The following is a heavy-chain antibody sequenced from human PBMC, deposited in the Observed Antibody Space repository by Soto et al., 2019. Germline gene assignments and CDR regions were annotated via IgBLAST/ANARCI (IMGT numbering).Heavy chain of an antibody. J-gene: IGHJ4*02. V-gene: IGHV3-23*01. D-gene: IGHD6-13*01. CDR3: AKGFGSTWSFFDY. CDR1: GLTFSTYA. Sequence: EVQLLESGGGLVQPGGSLRLSCAASGLTFSTYAMSWVRQAPRKGLERVAGISDSGDASFHADSVKGRFTISRDNSKNTLYLHMISLRAEDTAVYYCAKGFGSTWSFFDYWGQGVLVTVSS. CDR2: ISDSGDAS.